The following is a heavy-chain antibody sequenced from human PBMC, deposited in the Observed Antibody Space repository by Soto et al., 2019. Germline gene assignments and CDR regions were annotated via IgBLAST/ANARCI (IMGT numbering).Heavy chain of an antibody. J-gene: IGHJ4*02. CDR1: GGSISSSNW. CDR2: IYHSGST. Sequence: SETLSLTCAVSGGSISSSNWWSWVRQPPGKGLEWIGEIYHSGSTNYNPSLKSRVTISVDKSKNQFSLKLSSVTAADTAVYYCAVTDYYDSSAEYWGQGTLVTVSS. D-gene: IGHD3-22*01. CDR3: AVTDYYDSSAEY. V-gene: IGHV4-4*02.